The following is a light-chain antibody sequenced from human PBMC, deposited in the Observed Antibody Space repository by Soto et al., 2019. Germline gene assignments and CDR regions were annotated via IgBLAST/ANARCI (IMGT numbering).Light chain of an antibody. CDR2: GAS. V-gene: IGKV3-15*01. Sequence: EIVMTQSPATLSVSPGEGATLSCRASQSISSKLAWYQQKPGQTHRLLIYGASTRATGVPARFTGSGSGTEFNLTISSLQSEDFGVYYCQQYNNWPRATFGGGTKVDIK. CDR1: QSISSK. J-gene: IGKJ4*01. CDR3: QQYNNWPRAT.